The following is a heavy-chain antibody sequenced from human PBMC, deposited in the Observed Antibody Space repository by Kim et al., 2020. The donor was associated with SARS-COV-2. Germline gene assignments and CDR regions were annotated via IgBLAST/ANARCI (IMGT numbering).Heavy chain of an antibody. J-gene: IGHJ6*02. CDR1: GGSISSGGYY. Sequence: SETLSLTCTVSGGSISSGGYYWSWIRQHPGKGLEWIGYIYYSGSTYYNPSLKSRVTISVDTSKNQFSLKLSSVTAADTAVYYCARDSEAAGNKDDSNYYYGMDVWGQGTTVTVSS. V-gene: IGHV4-31*03. CDR2: IYYSGST. D-gene: IGHD6-13*01. CDR3: ARDSEAAGNKDDSNYYYGMDV.